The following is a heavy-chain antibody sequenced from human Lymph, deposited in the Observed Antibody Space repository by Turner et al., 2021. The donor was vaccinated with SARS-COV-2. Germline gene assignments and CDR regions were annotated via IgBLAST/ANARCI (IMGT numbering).Heavy chain of an antibody. CDR1: GYTFTGYY. J-gene: IGHJ6*02. D-gene: IGHD3-3*01. CDR2: INPNSGGT. CDR3: ARDVERYNDFWSGYSGGYGLDV. Sequence: QVQLVQSGAEVKKHGASVKVSCTASGYTFTGYYMHWVRQAPGQGLEWMGWINPNSGGTNYAQKFQGRVTMTRDTSISTAYMELSRLRSDDTAVYYCARDVERYNDFWSGYSGGYGLDVWGQGTTVTVSS. V-gene: IGHV1-2*02.